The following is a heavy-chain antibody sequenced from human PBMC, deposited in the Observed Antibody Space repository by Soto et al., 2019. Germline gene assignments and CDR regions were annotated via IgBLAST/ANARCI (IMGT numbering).Heavy chain of an antibody. V-gene: IGHV4-30-4*01. Sequence: QVQLQESGPGLVKPSQTLSLTCTVSGGSISSGDNYWSWIRQPPGMGLEWIGYIYYSGSTYYNPALRSRVTMSVDPSKNQFSLKLRSVTAADPAVYYCARGDGDYWGQGTLVTVSS. CDR1: GGSISSGDNY. J-gene: IGHJ4*02. CDR3: ARGDGDY. CDR2: IYYSGST.